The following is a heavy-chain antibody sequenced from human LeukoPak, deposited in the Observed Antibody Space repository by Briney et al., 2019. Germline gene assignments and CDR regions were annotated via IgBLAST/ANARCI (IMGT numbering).Heavy chain of an antibody. CDR2: IHSDGSTT. Sequence: GGSLRLSCAASGFTFSSYWMHGVRQAPGKGLVWVSRIHSDGSTTNYADSVKGRFTISRDNAKNTLYLQMNSLRAEDTAVYHCTRDAWMASTPLDYWGQGTLVTVSS. V-gene: IGHV3-74*01. CDR1: GFTFSSYW. CDR3: TRDAWMASTPLDY. D-gene: IGHD5-24*01. J-gene: IGHJ4*02.